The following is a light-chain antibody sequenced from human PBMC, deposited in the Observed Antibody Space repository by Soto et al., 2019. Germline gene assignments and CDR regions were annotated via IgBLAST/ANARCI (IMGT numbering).Light chain of an antibody. CDR3: AAWDDSLGGHV. Sequence: QSVLTQPPSASGTPGQRVTISCSGSISNIGSNYVYWYQQLPGTAPKLLIYRNNQRPSGVPDRFSGSKSGTSASLAISGLRSEDEADYYCAAWDDSLGGHVFGTGTKLTVL. CDR2: RNN. CDR1: ISNIGSNY. J-gene: IGLJ1*01. V-gene: IGLV1-47*01.